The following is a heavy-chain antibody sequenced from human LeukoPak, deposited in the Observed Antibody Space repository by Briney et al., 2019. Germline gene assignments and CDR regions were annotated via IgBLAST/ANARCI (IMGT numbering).Heavy chain of an antibody. D-gene: IGHD6-19*01. CDR2: INRDGSST. J-gene: IGHJ4*02. CDR1: GFTFSSYW. Sequence: GGSLRLSCAASGFTFSSYWMHWVRQAPGKGLVRVSRINRDGSSTSYADSVKGRFTISRDNAKNTLYLQMNSLRAEDTAVYYCARAPVAGYFDYWGQGTLVTVSS. CDR3: ARAPVAGYFDY. V-gene: IGHV3-74*01.